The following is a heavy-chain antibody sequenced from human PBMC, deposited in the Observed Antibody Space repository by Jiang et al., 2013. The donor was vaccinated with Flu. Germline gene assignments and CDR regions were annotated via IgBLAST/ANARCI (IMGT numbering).Heavy chain of an antibody. Sequence: RQSPSRGLEWLGRTYYRSKWYNDYAVSVKSRITINPDTSKNQFSLQLNSVTPEDTAVYYCARERVSELRIDYWGQGTLVTVSS. V-gene: IGHV6-1*01. D-gene: IGHD2-15*01. CDR3: ARERVSELRIDY. CDR2: TYYRSKWYN. J-gene: IGHJ4*02.